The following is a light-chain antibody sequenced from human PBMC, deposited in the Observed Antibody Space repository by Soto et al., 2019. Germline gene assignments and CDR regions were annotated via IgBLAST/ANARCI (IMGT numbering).Light chain of an antibody. CDR1: SSDVGDYNY. Sequence: QSALTQPASVSGSPGQSITISCTGTSSDVGDYNYVSWYQQYPGKAPTLMVYEVSYRPSGVSNRFSGSKSGNTASLTISGLQAEDEADYYCSSYTSSSTYVFGTGTKLTVL. J-gene: IGLJ1*01. CDR3: SSYTSSSTYV. V-gene: IGLV2-14*01. CDR2: EVS.